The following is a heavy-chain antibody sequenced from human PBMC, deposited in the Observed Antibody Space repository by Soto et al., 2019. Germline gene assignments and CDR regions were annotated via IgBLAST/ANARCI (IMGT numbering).Heavy chain of an antibody. D-gene: IGHD6-19*01. CDR3: ARDRGVAPPVAGNTHYYYYMDV. Sequence: QDQLVQSGGEVKKPGASVKVSCKASGYSFTNYGITWVRQAPGQGFEWMGWISAYNGDTNYAQKRQVRVTMTTDASTSTAYLELRSLRSDDTAVYYCARDRGVAPPVAGNTHYYYYMDVWGKGTTVTVSS. V-gene: IGHV1-18*01. J-gene: IGHJ6*03. CDR2: ISAYNGDT. CDR1: GYSFTNYG.